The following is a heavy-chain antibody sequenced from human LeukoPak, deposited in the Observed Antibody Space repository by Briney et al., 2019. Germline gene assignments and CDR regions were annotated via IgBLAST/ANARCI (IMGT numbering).Heavy chain of an antibody. D-gene: IGHD2-2*01. Sequence: GASVKVSCKASGYTFTGYYMHWVRQAPGQGLEWMGWINPNSGGTNSAQKFWGRVTMTMDTSISTAYMELSRLRSDDTAVYYCARVPPLYCSSTSCYGGGFDYWGQGTLVTVSS. CDR3: ARVPPLYCSSTSCYGGGFDY. CDR2: INPNSGGT. CDR1: GYTFTGYY. J-gene: IGHJ4*02. V-gene: IGHV1-2*02.